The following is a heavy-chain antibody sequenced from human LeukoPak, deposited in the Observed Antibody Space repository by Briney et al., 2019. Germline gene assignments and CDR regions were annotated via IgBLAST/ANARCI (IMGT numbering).Heavy chain of an antibody. CDR1: GGSISSGGYY. V-gene: IGHV4-31*03. D-gene: IGHD5-18*01. CDR2: IYYSGST. J-gene: IGHJ4*02. Sequence: SETLSLTCTVSGGSISSGGYYWSWICQHPGKGLEWIGYIYYSGSTYYNPSLKSRVTISVDTSKNQFSLKLSSVTAADTAVYYCARGLEYSYGEYYFDYWGQGTLVTVSS. CDR3: ARGLEYSYGEYYFDY.